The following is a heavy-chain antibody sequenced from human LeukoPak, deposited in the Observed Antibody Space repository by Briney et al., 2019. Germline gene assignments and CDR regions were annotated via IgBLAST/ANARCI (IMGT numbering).Heavy chain of an antibody. J-gene: IGHJ4*02. CDR2: ISGSGGST. CDR1: GFTFSTYA. CDR3: ATARGYFDWFQYHFDY. D-gene: IGHD3-9*01. V-gene: IGHV3-23*01. Sequence: GGSLRLSCAASGFTFSTYAMSWVRQAPGKGLEWVSTISGSGGSTSYADSVKGRFTISRDNSKNTLYLQMNSLRAEDTAVYFCATARGYFDWFQYHFDYWGQGTLVTVSS.